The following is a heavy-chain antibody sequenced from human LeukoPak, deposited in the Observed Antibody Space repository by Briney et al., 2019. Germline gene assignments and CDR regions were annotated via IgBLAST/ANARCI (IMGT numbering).Heavy chain of an antibody. Sequence: PGGSLRLSCAASGFTFSSYWMSWVRQAPGKGLEWVANIKQDGSEKYYVDSVKGRFTISRDNAKNSLYLQMNSLRAEDTAVYYCARDGVAAAVNDGDYMDVWGKGTTVTVSS. CDR3: ARDGVAAAVNDGDYMDV. D-gene: IGHD6-13*01. CDR1: GFTFSSYW. V-gene: IGHV3-7*01. J-gene: IGHJ6*03. CDR2: IKQDGSEK.